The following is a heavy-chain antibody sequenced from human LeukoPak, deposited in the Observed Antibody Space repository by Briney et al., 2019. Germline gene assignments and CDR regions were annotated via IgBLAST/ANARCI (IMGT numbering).Heavy chain of an antibody. D-gene: IGHD3-3*01. Sequence: KSSETLSLTCAVYGGSFRCYYWSWIHQPPGKGLEWIGEINHSGSTNYNPSLTSRVTISVDTSKNQFSLKLSSVTAADTAVYCCARWEIITIFGIDYWGQGTLVTVSS. V-gene: IGHV4-34*01. CDR3: ARWEIITIFGIDY. CDR2: INHSGST. J-gene: IGHJ4*02. CDR1: GGSFRCYY.